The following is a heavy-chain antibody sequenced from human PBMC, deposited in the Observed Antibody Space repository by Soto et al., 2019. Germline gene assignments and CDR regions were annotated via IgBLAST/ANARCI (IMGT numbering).Heavy chain of an antibody. CDR2: IYPGDSDT. V-gene: IGHV5-51*01. CDR1: GYSVTNDG. D-gene: IGHD2-21*02. Sequence: GASLNVSCKASGYSVTNDGIGWVRQMPGKGLEWMGIIYPGDSDTRYSPSFQGQVTISADKSISTAYLQWSSLEASDTAMYYCARVTVIPNVWFDPWGQGTLVTVSS. J-gene: IGHJ5*02. CDR3: ARVTVIPNVWFDP.